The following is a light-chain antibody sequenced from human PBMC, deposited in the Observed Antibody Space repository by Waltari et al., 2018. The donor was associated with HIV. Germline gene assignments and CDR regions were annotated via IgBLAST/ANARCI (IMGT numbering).Light chain of an antibody. CDR2: GDN. CDR3: ATWDDSLKTVL. CDR1: DSNVRNNF. V-gene: IGLV1-47*01. J-gene: IGLJ2*01. Sequence: QSVVTQPPSASETPGQRVTISCAGGDSNVRNNFVSWYQQLPGTAPKLLIYGDNQRPSGVPDRFVGSKSGTSASLAIGGLRSEDEADYYCATWDDSLKTVLFGGGTKVTLL.